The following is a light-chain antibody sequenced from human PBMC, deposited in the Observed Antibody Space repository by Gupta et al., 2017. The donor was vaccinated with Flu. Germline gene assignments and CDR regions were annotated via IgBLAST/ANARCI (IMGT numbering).Light chain of an antibody. CDR1: NLGDRY. J-gene: IGLJ2*01. CDR3: QAWDTNTPHVV. Sequence: NLGDRYVCRYQQKPGQSPVLVIYQYTKRPSGIPERFSGSNSGNTATLTISETQAMDEADYYCQAWDTNTPHVVFGGGTKMTVL. V-gene: IGLV3-1*01. CDR2: QYT.